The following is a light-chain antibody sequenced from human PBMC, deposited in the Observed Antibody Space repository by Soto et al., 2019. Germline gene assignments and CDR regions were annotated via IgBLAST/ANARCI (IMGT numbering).Light chain of an antibody. V-gene: IGLV2-14*01. Sequence: QSVLTQPASVSGSPGQSITISCTGTRSDVGGYVSWYQQHPGKAPKLMIYEVSIRPSGVSNRFSASKSGNTASLTIAGLHAEDEADYYCSSYTSSNTLVFGTGTKLTVL. J-gene: IGLJ1*01. CDR2: EVS. CDR1: RSDVGGY. CDR3: SSYTSSNTLV.